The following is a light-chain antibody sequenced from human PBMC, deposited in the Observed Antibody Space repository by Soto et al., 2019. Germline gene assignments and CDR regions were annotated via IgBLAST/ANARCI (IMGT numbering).Light chain of an antibody. CDR2: DVS. V-gene: IGLV2-14*01. Sequence: SALTNPVSVSGFPGQSITISCTGTSSDVGGYNYVSWYQQHPGKAPKLMIYDVSNRPSGVSDRFSGSKSVNTASLTISGLQAEDEADYYCTSYSSSSPYVFGTGTQLTVL. CDR1: SSDVGGYNY. CDR3: TSYSSSSPYV. J-gene: IGLJ1*01.